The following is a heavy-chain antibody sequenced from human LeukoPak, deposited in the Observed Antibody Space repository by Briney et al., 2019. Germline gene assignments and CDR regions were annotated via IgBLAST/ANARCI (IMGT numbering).Heavy chain of an antibody. CDR3: ARDGYPTLGY. D-gene: IGHD5-12*01. CDR1: GFTFSSYA. CDR2: ISGSGGST. J-gene: IGHJ4*02. Sequence: GGSLRLSCAASGFTFSSYAMSWVRQAPGKGLEWVSAISGSGGSTYYADSVKGRFTISRDNSKNRLFLQMNSLRVEDTAIYFCARDGYPTLGYWGQGILVTVSS. V-gene: IGHV3-23*01.